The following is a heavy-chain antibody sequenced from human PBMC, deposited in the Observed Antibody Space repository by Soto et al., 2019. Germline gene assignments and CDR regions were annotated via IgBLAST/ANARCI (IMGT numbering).Heavy chain of an antibody. V-gene: IGHV1-8*01. CDR3: ARGEFNYYGSGSYSTRNDY. CDR1: GYTFTSYD. J-gene: IGHJ4*02. Sequence: ASVNVSCKASGYTFTSYDINWVRQATGQGLEWMGWMNPNSGNTGYAQKFQGRVTMTRNTSISTAYMELSSLRSEDTAVYYCARGEFNYYGSGSYSTRNDYWGQGTLVTVSS. CDR2: MNPNSGNT. D-gene: IGHD3-10*01.